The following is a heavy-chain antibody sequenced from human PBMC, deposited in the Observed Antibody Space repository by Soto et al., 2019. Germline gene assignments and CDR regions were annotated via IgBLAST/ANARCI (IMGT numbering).Heavy chain of an antibody. J-gene: IGHJ4*02. D-gene: IGHD3-22*01. CDR2: ISYDGSNK. CDR1: GFTFSSYA. Sequence: QVQLVESGGGVVQPGRSLRLSCAASGFTFSSYAMHWVRQAPGKGLEWVAVISYDGSNKYYADSVKGRFTISRDNSKNPLYLQMNSLRAEDTAVYYCAREGASGYYQSWGQGTLVTVSS. CDR3: AREGASGYYQS. V-gene: IGHV3-30-3*01.